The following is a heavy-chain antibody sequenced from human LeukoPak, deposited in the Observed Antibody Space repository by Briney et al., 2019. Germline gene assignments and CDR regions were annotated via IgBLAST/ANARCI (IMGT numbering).Heavy chain of an antibody. CDR3: ARLNYYDSSGYSQYFDY. Sequence: SETLSLTCTVSGGSISSGGYYWSWICQHPGKGLEWIGYIYYSGSTYYNPSLKSRVTISVDTSKNQFSLKLSSVTAADTAVYYCARLNYYDSSGYSQYFDYWGQGTLVTVSS. J-gene: IGHJ4*02. CDR1: GGSISSGGYY. D-gene: IGHD3-22*01. V-gene: IGHV4-31*03. CDR2: IYYSGST.